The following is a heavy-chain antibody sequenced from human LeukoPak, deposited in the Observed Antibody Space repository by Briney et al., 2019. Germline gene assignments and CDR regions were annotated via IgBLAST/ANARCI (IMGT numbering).Heavy chain of an antibody. CDR2: INPNSGGT. J-gene: IGHJ4*02. CDR1: GYTFTGYY. CDR3: ASETSTVPAMFN. V-gene: IGHV1-2*02. Sequence: ASVKVSCEASGYTFTGYYMHWVRQAPGQGLEWVGWINPNSGGTNYAQKFQGRVTMTRDTSISTAYMELSRLRSDDTAVYYCASETSTVPAMFNWGQGTLVTVSS. D-gene: IGHD3-10*02.